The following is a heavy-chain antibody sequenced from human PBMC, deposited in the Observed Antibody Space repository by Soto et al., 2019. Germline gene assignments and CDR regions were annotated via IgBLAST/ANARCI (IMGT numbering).Heavy chain of an antibody. CDR3: ARDPE. CDR1: GFTFSSYA. CDR2: ISYDGSNK. Sequence: QVQLVESGGGVVQPGRSLRLSCAASGFTFSSYAMHWVRQAPGKGLEWVAVISYDGSNKYYADSVKGRFTISRDNSKNTLYLQMNSLSAEDTAVYYCARDPEWGQGTMVTVSS. V-gene: IGHV3-30-3*01. J-gene: IGHJ3*01.